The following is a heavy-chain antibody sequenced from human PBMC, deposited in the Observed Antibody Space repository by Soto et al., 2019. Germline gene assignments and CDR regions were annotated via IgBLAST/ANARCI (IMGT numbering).Heavy chain of an antibody. D-gene: IGHD4-4*01. CDR3: ARDRDYSFDW. J-gene: IGHJ4*02. V-gene: IGHV3-48*01. CDR1: GFSFSTYT. Sequence: GGSLRLSCAASGFSFSTYTMNWVRQAPGKGLEWLSYIRDRSASISYADSVKGRFTISRDNAENSLFLQMNSLRAEDTAVYFCARDRDYSFDWWGQGTLVTVSS. CDR2: IRDRSASI.